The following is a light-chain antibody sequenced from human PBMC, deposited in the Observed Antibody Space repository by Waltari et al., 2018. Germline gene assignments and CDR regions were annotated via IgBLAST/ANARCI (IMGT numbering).Light chain of an antibody. CDR1: QSVLYSSNNKNY. CDR2: WAS. V-gene: IGKV4-1*01. Sequence: DIVMTQSPDSLAVSLGERATINSKSSQSVLYSSNNKNYLAWYQQKPGQPPKLLIYWASTRESGVPDRFSGSGSGTDFTLTISGLQAADVAVYYCQQYYTYPLTFGGGTKVEIK. CDR3: QQYYTYPLT. J-gene: IGKJ4*01.